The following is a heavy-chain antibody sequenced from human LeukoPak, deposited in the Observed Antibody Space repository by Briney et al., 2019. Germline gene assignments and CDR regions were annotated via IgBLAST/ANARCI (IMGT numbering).Heavy chain of an antibody. CDR3: GKAKDSSRRSDAFDI. D-gene: IGHD6-13*01. J-gene: IGHJ3*02. Sequence: PGGSLRLSCAASGFTFSSYAMSWVRQAPGKGLEWVSAISGSGGSTYYADSVKGRFTISRDNSKNTLYLQMNSLRAEDTAVYYCGKAKDSSRRSDAFDIWGQGTMVTVSS. CDR2: ISGSGGST. CDR1: GFTFSSYA. V-gene: IGHV3-23*01.